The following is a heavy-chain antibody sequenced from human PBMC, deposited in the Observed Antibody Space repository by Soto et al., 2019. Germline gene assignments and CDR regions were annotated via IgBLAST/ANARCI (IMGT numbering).Heavy chain of an antibody. CDR2: INPNSGGT. D-gene: IGHD1-26*01. Sequence: ASVKVSCKASGYTFTGYYMHWVRQAPGQGLEWMGWINPNSGGTNYAQKFQGWVTMTRDTSISTAYMELSRLRSDDTAVYYCARGGYSGSYLWHYYYGMDVWGQGTTVTVSS. CDR3: ARGGYSGSYLWHYYYGMDV. J-gene: IGHJ6*02. CDR1: GYTFTGYY. V-gene: IGHV1-2*04.